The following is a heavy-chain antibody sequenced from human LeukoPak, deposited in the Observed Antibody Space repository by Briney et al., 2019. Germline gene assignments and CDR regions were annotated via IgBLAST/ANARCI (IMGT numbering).Heavy chain of an antibody. D-gene: IGHD1-26*01. V-gene: IGHV3-30*18. CDR1: GFTFSSYG. J-gene: IGHJ4*02. CDR2: ISYDGSNK. Sequence: PGGSLRLSCAASGFTFSSYGMHWVRQAPGKGLEWVAVISYDGSNKYYADSVKGRFTISRDNSKNTLYLQMNSLRAEDTAVYYCAKEDSGSYDALDYWGRGTLVTVSS. CDR3: AKEDSGSYDALDY.